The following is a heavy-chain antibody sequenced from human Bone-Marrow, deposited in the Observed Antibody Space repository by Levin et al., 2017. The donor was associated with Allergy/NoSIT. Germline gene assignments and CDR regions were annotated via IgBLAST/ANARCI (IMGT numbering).Heavy chain of an antibody. Sequence: PGESLKISCAASGFTFSSYSMNWVRQAPGKGLEWVSSISSSSSYIYYADSVKGRFTISRDNAKNSLYLQMNSLRAEDTAVYYCARKGNFDYWGQGTLVTVSS. CDR3: ARKGNFDY. V-gene: IGHV3-21*01. CDR1: GFTFSSYS. CDR2: ISSSSSYI. D-gene: IGHD3-10*01. J-gene: IGHJ4*02.